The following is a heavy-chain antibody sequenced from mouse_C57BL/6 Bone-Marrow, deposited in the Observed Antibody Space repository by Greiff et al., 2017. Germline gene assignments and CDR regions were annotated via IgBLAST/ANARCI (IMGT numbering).Heavy chain of an antibody. D-gene: IGHD1-1*01. CDR2: INPSSGYT. V-gene: IGHV1-7*01. J-gene: IGHJ3*01. Sequence: QVQLQQSGAELAKPGASVKLSCKASGYTFTSYWMHWVKQRPGQGLEWIGYINPSSGYTKYNQKFKDKATLTADKSSSTAYMKLSRLTYEDSAVYYCAKLLPPFAYWGQGTLVTVSA. CDR3: AKLLPPFAY. CDR1: GYTFTSYW.